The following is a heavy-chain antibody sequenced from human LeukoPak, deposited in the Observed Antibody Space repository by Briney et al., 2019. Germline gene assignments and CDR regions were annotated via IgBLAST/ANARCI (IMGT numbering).Heavy chain of an antibody. CDR1: GFTFSRYA. D-gene: IGHD7-27*01. V-gene: IGHV3-30*04. CDR2: MSYDGSNK. CDR3: ARDWGSTVYWYSAL. Sequence: SGGSLRLSCAASGFTFSRYAMHWVRQAPGKGLEWVAVMSYDGSNKYYADSVKGRFTISRDNSENTLSLQMNSLRAEDTAVYYCARDWGSTVYWYSALWGRGTLVTVSS. J-gene: IGHJ2*01.